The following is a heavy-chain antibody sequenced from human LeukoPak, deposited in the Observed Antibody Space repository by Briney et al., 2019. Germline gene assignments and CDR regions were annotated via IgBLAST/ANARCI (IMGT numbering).Heavy chain of an antibody. CDR1: GFTFSIYA. D-gene: IGHD3-22*01. CDR2: ISGSGGST. Sequence: PGGSLRLSCAASGFTFSIYAMTWVRQAPGKGLEWVSAISGSGGSTYYADSVKGRFTISRDNSKNTLYLQMNSLRAEDTAVYYCAREGRYDSSGYYFYWYFDLWGRGTLVTVSS. J-gene: IGHJ2*01. CDR3: AREGRYDSSGYYFYWYFDL. V-gene: IGHV3-23*01.